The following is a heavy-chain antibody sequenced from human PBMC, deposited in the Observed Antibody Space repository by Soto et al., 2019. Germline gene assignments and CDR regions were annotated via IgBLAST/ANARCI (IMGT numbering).Heavy chain of an antibody. V-gene: IGHV1-69*13. Sequence: RASVKVSCKASGGTFSSYAISWVRQAPGQGLEWMGGIIPIFGTANYAQKFQGRVTITADESTSTAYMELSSLRSEDTAVYYCAIYIVVVPAAIAGNYYYYYGMDVWRQRTTVTVSS. CDR1: GGTFSSYA. CDR3: AIYIVVVPAAIAGNYYYYYGMDV. CDR2: IIPIFGTA. J-gene: IGHJ6*02. D-gene: IGHD2-2*01.